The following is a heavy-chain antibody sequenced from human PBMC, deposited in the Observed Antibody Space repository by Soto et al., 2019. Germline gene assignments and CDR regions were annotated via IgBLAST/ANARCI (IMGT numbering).Heavy chain of an antibody. Sequence: SETLSLTCAVYGGFFIGYYWSWIRQPPGKGLEWIGEINHSGSTNYNPSLKSRVTISVDTSKNQFSLKLSSVTAADTAVYYCARGLRAYSNSSPLVYWGQGTLVTVSS. CDR2: INHSGST. D-gene: IGHD6-6*01. CDR1: GGFFIGYY. CDR3: ARGLRAYSNSSPLVY. J-gene: IGHJ4*02. V-gene: IGHV4-34*01.